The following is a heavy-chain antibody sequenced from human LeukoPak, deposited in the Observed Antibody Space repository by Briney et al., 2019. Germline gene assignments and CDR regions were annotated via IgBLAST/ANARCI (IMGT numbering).Heavy chain of an antibody. CDR2: LYSGGKT. V-gene: IGHV3-53*01. Sequence: PGGSLRLSCAASGFTVSSNYMSWVRQAPGKGLEWVSVLYSGGKTYYADSAKGRFTISRDSSTNTLYLQMESLRTEDTAVYYCAREMGAATTCFDYWGQGTLVIVSS. D-gene: IGHD1-1*01. CDR1: GFTVSSNY. CDR3: AREMGAATTCFDY. J-gene: IGHJ4*02.